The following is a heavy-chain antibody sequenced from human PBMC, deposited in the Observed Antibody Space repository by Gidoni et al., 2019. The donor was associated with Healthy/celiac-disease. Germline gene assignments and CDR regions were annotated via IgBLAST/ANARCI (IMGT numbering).Heavy chain of an antibody. CDR3: AKDWYDSSGYYYGAFDI. CDR2: ISWNSGSI. CDR1: GFNFDAYA. J-gene: IGHJ3*02. Sequence: EVQLVESGGGLVQPGRSLRLSCAASGFNFDAYAMHWVRQAPGKGLEWVSGISWNSGSIGYADSVKGRFTISRDNAKNSLYLQMNSLRAEDTALYYCAKDWYDSSGYYYGAFDIWGQGTMVTVSS. D-gene: IGHD3-22*01. V-gene: IGHV3-9*01.